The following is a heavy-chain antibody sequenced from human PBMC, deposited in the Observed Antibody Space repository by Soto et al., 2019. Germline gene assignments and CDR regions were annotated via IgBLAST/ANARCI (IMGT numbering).Heavy chain of an antibody. V-gene: IGHV3-11*05. J-gene: IGHJ4*02. Sequence: QVHLVESGGGSIEPGGSLRLSGAASGFTFSDYYMTWIREAPGKGLEWVSYVSSRSTSTNYADSMKGRFTISRDNAKNSLYLQMNSLRAEDTAVYYCARDNGATFDYWGQGTLVTVSS. CDR1: GFTFSDYY. CDR3: ARDNGATFDY. D-gene: IGHD2-8*01. CDR2: VSSRSTST.